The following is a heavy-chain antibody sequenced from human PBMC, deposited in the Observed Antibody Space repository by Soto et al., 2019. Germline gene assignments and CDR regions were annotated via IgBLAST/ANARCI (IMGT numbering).Heavy chain of an antibody. Sequence: ASVKVSCKASGYTFTNYGISWVRQAPGQGLEWMGWTSAYNGNTNYAQKLQGRVTMTTDTSTSTAYMELRSLRSGDTAVYYCARESWQQGLNYYYYGMDVWGQGTTVTVSS. CDR1: GYTFTNYG. V-gene: IGHV1-18*01. CDR3: ARESWQQGLNYYYYGMDV. J-gene: IGHJ6*02. D-gene: IGHD6-13*01. CDR2: TSAYNGNT.